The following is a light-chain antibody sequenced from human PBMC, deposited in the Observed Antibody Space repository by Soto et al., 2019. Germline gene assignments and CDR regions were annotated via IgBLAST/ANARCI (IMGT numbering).Light chain of an antibody. CDR3: SSYAGSSNV. J-gene: IGLJ1*01. CDR1: ISDVGGYSY. V-gene: IGLV2-8*01. Sequence: QSVLTQPPSSSGSPGQSVAISCTGTISDVGGYSYVSWYQQHPGKAPKLMIYEVNKRPSGVPDRFSGSKSGNTASLTVSGLQAEDEADYYCSSYAGSSNVFGTGTKVTVL. CDR2: EVN.